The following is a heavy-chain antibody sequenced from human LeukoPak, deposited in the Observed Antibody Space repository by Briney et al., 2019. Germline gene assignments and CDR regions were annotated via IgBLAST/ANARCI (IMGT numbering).Heavy chain of an antibody. CDR3: AIHPDLDSPRRKYYFDY. D-gene: IGHD3/OR15-3a*01. CDR1: GYTFTGYY. Sequence: ASVKVSCKASGYTFTGYYMHWVRQAPGQGLEWMGWINPNSGGTNYAQKFQGWVTMTRDTSISTAYMELSRLRSDDTAVYYCAIHPDLDSPRRKYYFDYWGQGTLVTVSS. V-gene: IGHV1-2*04. J-gene: IGHJ4*02. CDR2: INPNSGGT.